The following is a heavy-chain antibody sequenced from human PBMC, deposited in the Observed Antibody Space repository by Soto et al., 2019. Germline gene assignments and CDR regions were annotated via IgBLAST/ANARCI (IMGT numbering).Heavy chain of an antibody. CDR1: GYTFTSYG. V-gene: IGHV1-18*01. CDR2: ISAYNGNT. CDR3: ARDPPRYSGSYYGYYYYGMDV. Sequence: ASVKVSCKASGYTFTSYGISWERQAPGQGLEWMGWISAYNGNTNYAQKLQGRVTMTTDTSTSTAYMELRSLRSDDTAVYYCARDPPRYSGSYYGYYYYGMDVWDQGTTVTLSS. J-gene: IGHJ6*02. D-gene: IGHD1-26*01.